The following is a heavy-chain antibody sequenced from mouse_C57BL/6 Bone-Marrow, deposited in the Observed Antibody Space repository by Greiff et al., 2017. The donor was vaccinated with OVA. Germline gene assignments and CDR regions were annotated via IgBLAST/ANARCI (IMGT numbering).Heavy chain of an antibody. J-gene: IGHJ2*01. CDR2: IYPGSGSP. CDR3: ARSKDYCDY. Sequence: QVQLQQPGAELVKPGASVKMSCKASGYTFTSYWITWVKQRPGQGLAWIGDIYPGSGSPNYNEKFKSKATLTVDTSSSPAYMQLSSLTSEDAAVYDCARSKDYCDYWGQGTTLTVSS. CDR1: GYTFTSYW. V-gene: IGHV1-55*01.